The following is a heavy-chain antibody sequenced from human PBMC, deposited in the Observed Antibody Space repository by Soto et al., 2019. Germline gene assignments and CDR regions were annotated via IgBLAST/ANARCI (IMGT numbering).Heavy chain of an antibody. CDR3: AKDPWIRFFEWLTAKD. D-gene: IGHD3-3*01. CDR1: GFTFSSYA. J-gene: IGHJ4*02. CDR2: ISGSGGST. V-gene: IGHV3-23*01. Sequence: EVQLLESGGGLVQPGGSLRLSCAASGFTFSSYAMSWVRQAPGKGLEWVSAISGSGGSTYYADSVKGRFTISRDNSKNTPYSQMNSLRAEDTPVNYCAKDPWIRFFEWLTAKDWGQGTLVTVSS.